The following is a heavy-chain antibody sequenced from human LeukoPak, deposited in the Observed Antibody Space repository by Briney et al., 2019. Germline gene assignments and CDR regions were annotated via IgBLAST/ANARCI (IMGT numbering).Heavy chain of an antibody. V-gene: IGHV3-23*01. CDR2: INGDDGTT. D-gene: IGHD3-22*01. CDR3: AKRFEGLYYFDSSGSYYFDY. Sequence: PGGSLRLSCAASGFTFTNYAMNWVRQAPGKGLEWVSGINGDDGTTYYADSVKGRFTISTDNSKSTLYLQMNSLRAEDTAVYYCAKRFEGLYYFDSSGSYYFDYWGQGTLVTVSS. CDR1: GFTFTNYA. J-gene: IGHJ4*02.